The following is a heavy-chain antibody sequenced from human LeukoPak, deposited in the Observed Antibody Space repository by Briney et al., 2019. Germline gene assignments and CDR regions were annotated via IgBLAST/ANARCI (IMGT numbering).Heavy chain of an antibody. Sequence: GGSLRLSCAASGFTFSSYWMSWVRQAPGKGLEWVANIKQDGSEKYYVDSVKGRFTISRDNAKNSLYLQMNSLRAEDTAVYYCARVRRIAVAGTFDYWGQGTLVTASS. J-gene: IGHJ4*02. V-gene: IGHV3-7*01. CDR1: GFTFSSYW. CDR3: ARVRRIAVAGTFDY. D-gene: IGHD6-19*01. CDR2: IKQDGSEK.